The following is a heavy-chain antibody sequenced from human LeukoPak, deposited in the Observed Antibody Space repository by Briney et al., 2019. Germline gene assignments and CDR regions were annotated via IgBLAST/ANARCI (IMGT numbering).Heavy chain of an antibody. V-gene: IGHV4-34*01. CDR3: AREPRIVVVPTTTIFDY. D-gene: IGHD3-22*01. CDR2: INHSGST. CDR1: GGSFSGYY. Sequence: PSETLSLTCAVYGGSFSGYYWSWIRQPPGKELEWIGEINHSGSTNYNPSLKSRVTISVDTSKNQFSLKLSSVTAADTAVYYCAREPRIVVVPTTTIFDYWGQGTLVTVSS. J-gene: IGHJ4*02.